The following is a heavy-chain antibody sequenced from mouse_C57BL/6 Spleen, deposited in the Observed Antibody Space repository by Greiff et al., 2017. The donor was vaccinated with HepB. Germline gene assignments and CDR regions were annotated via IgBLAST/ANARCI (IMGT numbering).Heavy chain of an antibody. D-gene: IGHD1-1*01. CDR1: GFTFTDYY. Sequence: EVHLVESGGGLVQPGGSLSLSCAASGFTFTDYYMSWVRQPPGKALEWLGFIRNKANGYTTEYSASVKGRFTISRDNSQSILYLQMNALRAEDSATYYCARGNYGFAYWGQGTLVTVSA. CDR3: ARGNYGFAY. V-gene: IGHV7-3*01. J-gene: IGHJ3*01. CDR2: IRNKANGYTT.